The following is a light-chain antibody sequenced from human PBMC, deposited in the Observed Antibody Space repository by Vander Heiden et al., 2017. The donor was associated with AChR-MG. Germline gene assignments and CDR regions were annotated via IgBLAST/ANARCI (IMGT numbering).Light chain of an antibody. Sequence: DIVMTQSPLSLPVTPGEPASIPCRPSQSLLHSNGYNYLDWYLQKPGQSPQLMIYLGSNRASGVPDRFSGSGSGTDFTLKISRVEAEDVGVYYCRQALQTLLTFGGGTKVEIK. J-gene: IGKJ4*01. CDR3: RQALQTLLT. CDR1: QSLLHSNGYNY. V-gene: IGKV2-28*01. CDR2: LGS.